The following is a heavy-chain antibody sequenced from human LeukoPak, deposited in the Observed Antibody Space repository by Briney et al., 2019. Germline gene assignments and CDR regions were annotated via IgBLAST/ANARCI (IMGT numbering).Heavy chain of an antibody. CDR2: IRYDGSNK. V-gene: IGHV3-30*02. Sequence: GGSLRLSCAASGFTFSSYGMHWVRQAPGKGLEWVAFIRYDGSNKYYADSVKGRFTISRDNSKNTLYLQMNSLRAEDTAVYYCTTDPGYSGSNSYWGQGTLVTVSS. CDR1: GFTFSSYG. CDR3: TTDPGYSGSNSY. D-gene: IGHD5-12*01. J-gene: IGHJ4*02.